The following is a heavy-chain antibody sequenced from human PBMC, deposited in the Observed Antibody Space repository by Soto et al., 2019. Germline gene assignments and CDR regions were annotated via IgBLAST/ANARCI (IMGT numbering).Heavy chain of an antibody. J-gene: IGHJ4*02. CDR3: ARHPDYYDSSGYYYYFDY. D-gene: IGHD3-22*01. Sequence: PSETLSVTCAVSSGFISSSNWWSWARQPPGKGLEWIGSIYYSGSTYYNPSLKSRVTISVDTSKNQFSLKLSSVTAADTAVYYCARHPDYYDSSGYYYYFDYWGQGTLVTVSS. V-gene: IGHV4-39*01. CDR1: SGFISSSNW. CDR2: IYYSGST.